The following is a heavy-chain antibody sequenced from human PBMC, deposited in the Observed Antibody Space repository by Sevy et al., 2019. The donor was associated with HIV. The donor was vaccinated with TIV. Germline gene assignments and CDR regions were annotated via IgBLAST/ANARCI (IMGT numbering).Heavy chain of an antibody. CDR1: GYTFSSYG. CDR3: ARLSTAQGKSNWFDP. Sequence: ASVKVSCKASGYTFSSYGISWVRQAPGQGLEWMGWIGAYNGNRKYAQNIQDRVTMTTDTSTSTAYMELRSLRSDDTAVYFCARLSTAQGKSNWFDPWGQGTLVTVSS. V-gene: IGHV1-18*01. D-gene: IGHD3-10*01. CDR2: IGAYNGNR. J-gene: IGHJ5*02.